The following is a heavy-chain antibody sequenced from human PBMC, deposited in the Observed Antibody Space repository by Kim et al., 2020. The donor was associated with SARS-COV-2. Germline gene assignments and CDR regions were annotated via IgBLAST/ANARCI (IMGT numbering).Heavy chain of an antibody. J-gene: IGHJ4*02. CDR2: ISAYNGNT. V-gene: IGHV1-18*01. Sequence: ASVKVSSKASGYTFTSYGISWVRQAPGQGLEWMGWISAYNGNTNYAQKLQGRVTMTTDTSTSTAYMELRSLRSDDTAVYYCARAPGETYYYDSSQPTRQKNFDYWGQGTLVTVSS. CDR3: ARAPGETYYYDSSQPTRQKNFDY. D-gene: IGHD3-22*01. CDR1: GYTFTSYG.